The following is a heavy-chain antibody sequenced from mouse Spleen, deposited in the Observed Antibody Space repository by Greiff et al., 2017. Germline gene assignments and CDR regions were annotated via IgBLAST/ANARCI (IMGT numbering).Heavy chain of an antibody. CDR3: ARGETRGFAY. J-gene: IGHJ3*01. CDR1: GYTFTDYY. Sequence: VMLVESGAELVRPGASVKLSCKASGYTFTDYYINWVKQRPGQGLEWIARIYPGSGNTYYNEKFKGKATLTAEKSSSTAYMQLSSLTSEDSAVYYCARGETRGFAYWGQGTLVTVSA. V-gene: IGHV1-76*01. CDR2: IYPGSGNT.